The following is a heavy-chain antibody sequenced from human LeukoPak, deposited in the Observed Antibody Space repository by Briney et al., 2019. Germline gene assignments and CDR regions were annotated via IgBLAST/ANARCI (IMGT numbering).Heavy chain of an antibody. D-gene: IGHD3-10*01. J-gene: IGHJ4*02. V-gene: IGHV3-15*01. CDR3: TLPWGSGSYYDY. CDR1: GFTFSSYA. CDR2: IKSKTDGGTT. Sequence: GGSLRLSCSPSGFTFSSYAMDWVRQAPGKGLEWVGHIKSKTDGGTTDYAAPVKGRFTIARDDSKNTMFLQMNSLKTEDTAVYYCTLPWGSGSYYDYWGQGTLVTVSS.